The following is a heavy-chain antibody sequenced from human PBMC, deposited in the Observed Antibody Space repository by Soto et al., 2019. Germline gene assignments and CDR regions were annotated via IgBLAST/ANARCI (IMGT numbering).Heavy chain of an antibody. CDR3: ARARPCLEWLERDYYYGMDV. Sequence: QVQLVQSGAEVKKPGSSVKVSCKASGGTFSSYAISWVRQAPGQGLEWMGGIIPIFGTANYAQKFQGRVTITADKSTSTAYRELSSRRSEDTAVYYGARARPCLEWLERDYYYGMDVWGQGTTVTVSS. CDR2: IIPIFGTA. J-gene: IGHJ6*02. D-gene: IGHD3-3*02. CDR1: GGTFSSYA. V-gene: IGHV1-69*06.